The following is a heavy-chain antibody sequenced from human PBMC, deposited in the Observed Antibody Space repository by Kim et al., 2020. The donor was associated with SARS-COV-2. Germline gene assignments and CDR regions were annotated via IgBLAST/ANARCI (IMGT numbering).Heavy chain of an antibody. CDR3: ARERWSDS. J-gene: IGHJ5*01. V-gene: IGHV3-21*06. Sequence: SSSYIYYADSVTGRFTIARDNDKNSLYLQMNNLRDEDTAVYRWARERWSDSWGQGTLVTVSS. CDR2: SSSYI. D-gene: IGHD1-1*01.